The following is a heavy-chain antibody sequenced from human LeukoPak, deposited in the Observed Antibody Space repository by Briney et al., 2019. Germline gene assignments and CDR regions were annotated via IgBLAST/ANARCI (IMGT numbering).Heavy chain of an antibody. J-gene: IGHJ6*03. V-gene: IGHV4-34*01. D-gene: IGHD6-13*01. CDR3: ATTLGQQLVLGGRYYYMDV. Sequence: SETLSLTCAVYVGSFSGYYWTWIRQPPGKGLEWIGEINHSESTNYNPSLKSRVTISVDTSKNQFSLKLSSVTVADTAVYYCATTLGQQLVLGGRYYYMDVWGKGTTVTVSS. CDR1: VGSFSGYY. CDR2: INHSEST.